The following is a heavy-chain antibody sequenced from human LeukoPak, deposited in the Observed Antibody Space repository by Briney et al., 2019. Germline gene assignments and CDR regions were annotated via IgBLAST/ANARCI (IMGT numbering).Heavy chain of an antibody. Sequence: TGGSLRLSRAASGFTFSSYWMSWVRQAPGKGREWVANIKQEGSEKYYVDSVKGRFTISRDNGKNSMYVQMNRLRGEETAVYECAKDWRAYCGGDCYSYFDYWGQGTLVTVSS. CDR2: IKQEGSEK. V-gene: IGHV3-7*01. D-gene: IGHD2-21*02. CDR1: GFTFSSYW. CDR3: AKDWRAYCGGDCYSYFDY. J-gene: IGHJ4*02.